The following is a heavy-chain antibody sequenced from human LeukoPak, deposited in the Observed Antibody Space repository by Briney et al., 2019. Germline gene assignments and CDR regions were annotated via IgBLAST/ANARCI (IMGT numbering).Heavy chain of an antibody. Sequence: QPGGSLRLSCAASGFTFSSYWMHWVRQAPGKGLVWVSRINSDGSSTSYADSVKGRFTISRDNAKNTLYLQMNSLRAEDTAVYYCARDQGTHLKYHTGGYYYYYGMDVWGQGTTVTVSS. J-gene: IGHJ6*02. CDR3: ARDQGTHLKYHTGGYYYYYGMDV. D-gene: IGHD2-2*01. V-gene: IGHV3-74*01. CDR1: GFTFSSYW. CDR2: INSDGSST.